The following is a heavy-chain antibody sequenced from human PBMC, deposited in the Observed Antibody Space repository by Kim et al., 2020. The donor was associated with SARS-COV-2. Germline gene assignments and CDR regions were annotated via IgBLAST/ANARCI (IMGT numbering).Heavy chain of an antibody. D-gene: IGHD6-19*01. V-gene: IGHV6-1*01. Sequence: SQTLSLTCAISGDSVSSNSAAWNWVRQSPSRGLEWLGRTYYRSKWYFDYAVSLTGRITITPDTSKNHFSLHLSSVTPDDTAVYFCARHKTVAGTFNSNYFDPWGQGTLVTVSS. CDR1: GDSVSSNSAA. J-gene: IGHJ5*02. CDR2: TYYRSKWYF. CDR3: ARHKTVAGTFNSNYFDP.